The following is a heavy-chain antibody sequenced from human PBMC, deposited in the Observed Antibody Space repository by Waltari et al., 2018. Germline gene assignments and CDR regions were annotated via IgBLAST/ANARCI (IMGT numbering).Heavy chain of an antibody. Sequence: QVQLQESGPGLVKPSETLSLTCTVSGGSISSYYWSWIRQPPGQGLEWIGYIYYSGSTNYNPSLKSRVTISVDTSKNQFSLKLSSVTAADTAVYYCARDRGYCSSTSCLRGFDPWGQGTLVTVSS. J-gene: IGHJ5*02. CDR2: IYYSGST. V-gene: IGHV4-59*01. CDR1: GGSISSYY. CDR3: ARDRGYCSSTSCLRGFDP. D-gene: IGHD2-2*01.